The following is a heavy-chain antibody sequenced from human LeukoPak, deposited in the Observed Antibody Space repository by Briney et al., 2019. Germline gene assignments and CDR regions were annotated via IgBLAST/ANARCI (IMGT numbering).Heavy chain of an antibody. CDR3: AKRAVTYLDY. J-gene: IGHJ4*02. CDR1: GFTVSNNY. CDR2: IYSGGST. D-gene: IGHD4-17*01. Sequence: GGSLRLSCAASGFTVSNNYMSWVRQAPGKGLECVSVIYSGGSTYYADSVKGRFTISRDNSKNTLYLQMNSLRAEDTAVYYCAKRAVTYLDYWGQGTLVTVSS. V-gene: IGHV3-66*01.